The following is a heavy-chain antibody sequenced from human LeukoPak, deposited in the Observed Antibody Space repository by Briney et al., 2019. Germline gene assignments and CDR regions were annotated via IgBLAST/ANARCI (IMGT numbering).Heavy chain of an antibody. J-gene: IGHJ4*02. CDR2: ISSSSIYT. CDR3: ARGSSGYWGDN. V-gene: IGHV3-11*06. D-gene: IGHD3-22*01. Sequence: PGGSLRLSCAASGFALSDYYMSWIRQAPGKGLEWVSYISSSSIYTNYADSVKGRFTISRDNSKKTLDLQMNSLRAEDTALYYCARGSSGYWGDNWGQGTRVTVSS. CDR1: GFALSDYY.